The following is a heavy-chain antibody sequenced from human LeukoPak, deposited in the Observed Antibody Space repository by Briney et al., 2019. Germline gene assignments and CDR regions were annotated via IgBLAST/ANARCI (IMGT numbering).Heavy chain of an antibody. D-gene: IGHD5-12*01. V-gene: IGHV5-51*01. CDR3: ARSLGGYDQSYDY. CDR2: IYAGDSEN. J-gene: IGHJ4*02. CDR1: GYSFTNYW. Sequence: GESLKISCKGSGYSFTNYWIAWVRQMPGKGLEWMGIIYAGDSENRYSPSFQGQVTISADKSIRTAYLQWSSLKASDTGVYYCARSLGGYDQSYDYWGQGTLVTVSS.